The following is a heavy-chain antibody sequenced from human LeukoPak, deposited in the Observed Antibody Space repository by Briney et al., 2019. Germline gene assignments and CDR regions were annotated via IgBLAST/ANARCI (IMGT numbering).Heavy chain of an antibody. V-gene: IGHV3-30*04. CDR2: VSYDGSNK. D-gene: IGHD5-18*01. Sequence: HSGGSLRLSCAASGFTFSSYAMDWVRKAPGKGLEWVAVVSYDGSNKFHADSVKGRFTISRDNSKNTLYLQMNSLRAEDTAVYYCARDWSLGYSIDYWGQGTLVTVSS. CDR3: ARDWSLGYSIDY. J-gene: IGHJ4*02. CDR1: GFTFSSYA.